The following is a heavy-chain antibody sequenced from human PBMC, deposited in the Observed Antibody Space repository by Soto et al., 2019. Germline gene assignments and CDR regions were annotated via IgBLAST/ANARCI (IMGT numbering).Heavy chain of an antibody. D-gene: IGHD1-26*01. V-gene: IGHV3-30*18. CDR1: GFTFNSYG. CDR2: ISYDGSNK. Sequence: GGSLRLSCAASGFTFNSYGKHWVRQAPGKGLESVAVISYDGSNKYYADSVKGRFTISRDNSKNTLYLQMNSLRAEDTAVYYCAKDRDSGSYFDYWGQGTLVTSPQ. CDR3: AKDRDSGSYFDY. J-gene: IGHJ4*02.